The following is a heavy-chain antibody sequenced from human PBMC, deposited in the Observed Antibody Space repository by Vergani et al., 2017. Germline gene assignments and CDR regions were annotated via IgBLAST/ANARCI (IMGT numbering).Heavy chain of an antibody. CDR1: GFTFGDYY. J-gene: IGHJ1*01. Sequence: EVHLEESGGGLVQPGGSLRLSCAASGFTFGDYYMAWIRLAPGKGLDWVASIKRDGTETFYVDSVKGRFTISRDNAKTTPYLQMNSLRDEDRGVYYCARISGGSAPYLHYWGQGTLVTVAS. CDR3: ARISGGSAPYLHY. D-gene: IGHD2-15*01. CDR2: IKRDGTET. V-gene: IGHV3-7*01.